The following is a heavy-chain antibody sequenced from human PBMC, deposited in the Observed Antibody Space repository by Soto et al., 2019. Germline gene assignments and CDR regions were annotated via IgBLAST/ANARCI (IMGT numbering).Heavy chain of an antibody. CDR1: GGSFSGYY. J-gene: IGHJ4*02. D-gene: IGHD3-16*01. Sequence: SETLSLTCAVYGGSFSGYYWSWIRQPPGKGLEWIGEINHSGSTNYNPSLKSRVTISVDTSKNQFSLKLSSVTAADTAVYFCAREGGESSDGLYYFDSWGQGSLVTVSS. CDR3: AREGGESSDGLYYFDS. CDR2: INHSGST. V-gene: IGHV4-34*01.